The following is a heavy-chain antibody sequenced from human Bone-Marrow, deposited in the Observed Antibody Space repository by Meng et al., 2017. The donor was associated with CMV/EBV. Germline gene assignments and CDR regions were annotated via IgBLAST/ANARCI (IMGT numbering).Heavy chain of an antibody. J-gene: IGHJ4*02. Sequence: SQTLSLTCAVYGGSFSGYYWSWIRQPPGKGLEWIGEINHSGSTNYNPSLKSRVTISVDTSKNQSSLKLSSVTAADTAMYYCARVGTGYYGSGSYLYNFDYWGQGTLVTVSS. D-gene: IGHD3-10*01. V-gene: IGHV4-34*01. CDR3: ARVGTGYYGSGSYLYNFDY. CDR2: INHSGST. CDR1: GGSFSGYY.